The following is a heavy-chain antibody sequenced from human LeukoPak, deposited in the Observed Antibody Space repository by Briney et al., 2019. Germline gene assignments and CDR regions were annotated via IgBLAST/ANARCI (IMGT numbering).Heavy chain of an antibody. Sequence: ASVKVSCKASGYTFISTDIHWVRQATGQGLEWMGWVNPNSSNTGYAQKFQGRVTMTRDTSISTAYLELSSLRSDDTAVYYCAKVPSGYCASTNCLWLYFDYWGQGTLVTVSS. V-gene: IGHV1-8*01. CDR2: VNPNSSNT. D-gene: IGHD2-2*01. CDR1: GYTFISTD. CDR3: AKVPSGYCASTNCLWLYFDY. J-gene: IGHJ4*02.